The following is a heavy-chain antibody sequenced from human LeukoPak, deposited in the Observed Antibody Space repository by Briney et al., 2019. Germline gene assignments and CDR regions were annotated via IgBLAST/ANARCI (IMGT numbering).Heavy chain of an antibody. Sequence: SETLSLTCTVSGGSISSYYWSWIRQPPGKGLEWIGYIYYGGSTNYNPSLKSRVTISVDTSKNQFSLKLSSATAADTAVYYCATYYYDSSGYNAEYFQHWGQGTLVTVSS. V-gene: IGHV4-59*01. CDR1: GGSISSYY. CDR2: IYYGGST. CDR3: ATYYYDSSGYNAEYFQH. D-gene: IGHD3-22*01. J-gene: IGHJ1*01.